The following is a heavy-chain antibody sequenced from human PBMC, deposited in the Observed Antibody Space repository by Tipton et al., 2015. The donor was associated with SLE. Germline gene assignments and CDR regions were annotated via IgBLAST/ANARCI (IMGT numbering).Heavy chain of an antibody. D-gene: IGHD1-1*01. Sequence: TLSLTCAVYGWSFSGYYWSWIRQHPGKGLEWIGSIYYSGSTYYNPSLKSRVTISVDTSKNQFSLKLSSVTAADTAVYYCARETWERRLDYWGQGTLVTVSS. CDR1: GWSFSGYY. V-gene: IGHV4-34*01. CDR2: IYYSGST. J-gene: IGHJ4*02. CDR3: ARETWERRLDY.